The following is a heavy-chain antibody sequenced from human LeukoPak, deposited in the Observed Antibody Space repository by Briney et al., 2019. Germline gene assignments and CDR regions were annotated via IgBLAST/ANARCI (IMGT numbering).Heavy chain of an antibody. Sequence: SETLSLTCTVSGGSISSYYWSWIRQPPGKGLEWIGYIYYSGSTNYNPSLKSRVTISVDTSKNQFSLKLSSVTAADTAVYYCARVGIMDTGDIDYWGQGTLVTVSS. CDR2: IYYSGST. J-gene: IGHJ4*02. V-gene: IGHV4-59*01. D-gene: IGHD5-18*01. CDR3: ARVGIMDTGDIDY. CDR1: GGSISSYY.